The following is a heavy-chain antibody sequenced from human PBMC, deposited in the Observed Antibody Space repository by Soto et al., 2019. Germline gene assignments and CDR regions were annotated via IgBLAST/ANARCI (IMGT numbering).Heavy chain of an antibody. CDR2: INHSGST. J-gene: IGHJ5*02. D-gene: IGHD3-22*01. V-gene: IGHV4-34*01. Sequence: SETLSLTCAVYGGSFSGYYWSWIRQPPGKGLEWIGEINHSGSTNYNPSLKSRVTISVDTSKNQFSLKLSSVTAADTAVYYCARAQVTYYYDSSGYSTYNWFDPWGQGTLVTVSS. CDR3: ARAQVTYYYDSSGYSTYNWFDP. CDR1: GGSFSGYY.